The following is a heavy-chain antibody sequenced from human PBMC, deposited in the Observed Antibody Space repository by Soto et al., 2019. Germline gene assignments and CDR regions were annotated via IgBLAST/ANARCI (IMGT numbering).Heavy chain of an antibody. J-gene: IGHJ4*02. CDR1: GFTFSSYG. Sequence: GGSLRLSCAASGFTFSSYGMHWVRQAPGKGLEWVAVISYDGSNKYYADSVKGRFTISRDNSKNTLYLQMNSLRAEDTAVYYCAKDGGIKQQLASPTNYWGQGTLVTVSS. CDR2: ISYDGSNK. V-gene: IGHV3-30*18. CDR3: AKDGGIKQQLASPTNY. D-gene: IGHD6-13*01.